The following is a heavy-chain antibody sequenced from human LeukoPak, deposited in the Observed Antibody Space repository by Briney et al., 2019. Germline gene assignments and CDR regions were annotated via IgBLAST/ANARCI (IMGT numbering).Heavy chain of an antibody. D-gene: IGHD6-19*01. CDR3: ARHGWHAWYFDL. Sequence: PSETLSITCVVYGGSFSGYSSSWIRQPPGKGLEWIGEINQRRNTNYNPSLKSRVTISIDTSKNQFSLKLSSVTAADTAVYYCARHGWHAWYFDLWGRGTLVTVSS. CDR2: INQRRNT. V-gene: IGHV4-34*01. J-gene: IGHJ2*01. CDR1: GGSFSGYS.